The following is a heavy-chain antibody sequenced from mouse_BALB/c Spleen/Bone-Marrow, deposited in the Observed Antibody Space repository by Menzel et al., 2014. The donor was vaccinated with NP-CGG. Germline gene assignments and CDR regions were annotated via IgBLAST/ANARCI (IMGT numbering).Heavy chain of an antibody. CDR3: ARSLRSYAMDY. V-gene: IGHV1-47*01. Sequence: QVQLKQSAAELVKPGASVQMSCKAFGYTFTTYPIEWMRQNHGKSLEWIGTFHPYNDDTKYNEKFKGKAKLTVEKPSCTVFLELSRLTSDDSAVYYCARSLRSYAMDYWGQGTSVTVAS. CDR1: GYTFTTYP. J-gene: IGHJ4*01. CDR2: FHPYNDDT. D-gene: IGHD6-2*01.